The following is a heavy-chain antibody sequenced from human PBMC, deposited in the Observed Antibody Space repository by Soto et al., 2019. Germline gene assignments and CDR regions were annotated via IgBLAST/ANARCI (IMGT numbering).Heavy chain of an antibody. V-gene: IGHV3-30*04. Sequence: QVQLVESGGGVVQPGRSLRLSCAASGFTFSSYAMHWVRQAPGKGLEWVAVISYDGSNKYYADSVKGRFTISRDNSKNTLYLQMNSLRAEDTAVYYCVKDTLRGSGYAYYFDYWGQGTLVTVSS. CDR2: ISYDGSNK. CDR1: GFTFSSYA. CDR3: VKDTLRGSGYAYYFDY. D-gene: IGHD3-22*01. J-gene: IGHJ4*02.